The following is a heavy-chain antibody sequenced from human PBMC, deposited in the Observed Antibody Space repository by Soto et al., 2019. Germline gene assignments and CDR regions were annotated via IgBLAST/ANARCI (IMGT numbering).Heavy chain of an antibody. V-gene: IGHV1-3*01. J-gene: IGHJ6*02. Sequence: QVQLVQSGAEVKKPGASVKVSCKASGYTFTSYAMHWVRQAPGQRLEWMGWINAGNGNTKYSQKFQGRVTITRDTAASTAYMEVSSLRSEDTAVYYCARDWGGGAGGFYCYDGMDVWGQGTTVTVSS. CDR3: ARDWGGGAGGFYCYDGMDV. D-gene: IGHD1-26*01. CDR2: INAGNGNT. CDR1: GYTFTSYA.